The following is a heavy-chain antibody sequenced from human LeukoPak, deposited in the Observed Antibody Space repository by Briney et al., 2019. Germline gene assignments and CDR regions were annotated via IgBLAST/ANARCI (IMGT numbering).Heavy chain of an antibody. V-gene: IGHV3-15*01. CDR3: TTRRDSGSYPAFDY. CDR2: IKSKTDGGTT. D-gene: IGHD1-26*01. Sequence: GRSLRLSCAASGFTFSNAWMSLVRQAPGKGLEWVGRIKSKTDGGTTDYAAPVKGRFTISRDDSKNTLYLQMNSLKTEDTAVYYCTTRRDSGSYPAFDYWGQGTLVTVSS. J-gene: IGHJ4*02. CDR1: GFTFSNAW.